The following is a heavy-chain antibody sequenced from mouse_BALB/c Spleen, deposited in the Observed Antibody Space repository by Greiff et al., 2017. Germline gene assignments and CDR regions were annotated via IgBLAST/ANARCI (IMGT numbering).Heavy chain of an antibody. D-gene: IGHD2-3*01. V-gene: IGHV3-8*02. Sequence: EVNVVESGPSLVKPSQTLSLTCSVTGDSITSGYWNWIRKFPGNKLEYMGYISYSGSTYYNPSLKSRISITRDTSKNQYYLQLNSVTTEDTATYYCARYDGYYSYYFDYWGQGTTLTVSS. CDR3: ARYDGYYSYYFDY. J-gene: IGHJ2*01. CDR2: ISYSGST. CDR1: GDSITSGY.